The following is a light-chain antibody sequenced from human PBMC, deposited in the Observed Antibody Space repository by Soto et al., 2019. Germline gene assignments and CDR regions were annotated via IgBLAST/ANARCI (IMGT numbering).Light chain of an antibody. J-gene: IGLJ2*01. CDR3: SSYAGSNNVV. CDR1: SSDVGGYNY. V-gene: IGLV2-8*01. Sequence: QSVLTQPPSASGSPGQSVTISCTGTSSDVGGYNYVSWYQQHPGKAPKLMNYEVTKRPSGVPDRFSGSKSDNTASLTVSGLQAEDEADYYCSSYAGSNNVVFGGGTKLTVL. CDR2: EVT.